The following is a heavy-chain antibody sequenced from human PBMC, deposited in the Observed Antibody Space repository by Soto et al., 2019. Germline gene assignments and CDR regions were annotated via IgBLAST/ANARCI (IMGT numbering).Heavy chain of an antibody. CDR1: GGSLNRYY. CDR2: IYYSGST. J-gene: IGHJ2*01. V-gene: IGHV4-59*01. CDR3: ARDVVLYSCGWSLGDYFYL. D-gene: IGHD6-19*01. Sequence: PSETLSLTCTVSGGSLNRYYWSWIRQPPGKGLEWIGYIYYSGSTNYNPSLKSRVTISVDTSKNQFSLKLSSVTAADTAVYYCARDVVLYSCGWSLGDYFYLWGRGT.